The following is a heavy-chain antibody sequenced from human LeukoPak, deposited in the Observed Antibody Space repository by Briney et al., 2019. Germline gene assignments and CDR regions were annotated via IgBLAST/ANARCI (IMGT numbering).Heavy chain of an antibody. D-gene: IGHD3-10*01. CDR2: INPNSGGT. CDR3: AGLWFGDSPLIGAFDI. CDR1: GYTFTGYY. J-gene: IGHJ3*02. Sequence: GASVKVSCKASGYTFTGYYMHWVRQAPGQGLEWMGWINPNSGGTNYAQKFQGRVTMTRDTSISTAYMELSRLRSDDTAVYYCAGLWFGDSPLIGAFDIWGQGTMVTVSS. V-gene: IGHV1-2*02.